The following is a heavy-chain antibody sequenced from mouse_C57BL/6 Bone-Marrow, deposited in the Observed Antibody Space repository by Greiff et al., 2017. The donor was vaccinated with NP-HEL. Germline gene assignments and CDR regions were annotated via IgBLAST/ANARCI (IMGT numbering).Heavy chain of an antibody. Sequence: QVQLKQSGAELARPGASVKLSCKASGYTFTSYGISWVKQRTGQGLEWIGEIYPRSGNTYYNEKFKGKATLTADKSSSTAYMELRSLTSEDSAVYLCARPYDDAMDYWGQGTSVTVSS. CDR2: IYPRSGNT. V-gene: IGHV1-81*01. D-gene: IGHD2-12*01. J-gene: IGHJ4*01. CDR1: GYTFTSYG. CDR3: ARPYDDAMDY.